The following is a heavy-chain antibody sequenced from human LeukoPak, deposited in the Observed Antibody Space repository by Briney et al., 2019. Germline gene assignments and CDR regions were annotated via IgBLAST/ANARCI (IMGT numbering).Heavy chain of an antibody. CDR1: GFNFANYW. J-gene: IGHJ4*02. D-gene: IGHD4-17*01. CDR3: ATHTYGDYPFAF. Sequence: GESLQISCQASGFNFANYWIAWVRQMPGKGLEWMGIIYPDDSDTRYSPSFEGQVTISADKSISTAYLQWSSLTASDTAKYYCATHTYGDYPFAFWGQATLVIVSS. V-gene: IGHV5-51*01. CDR2: IYPDDSDT.